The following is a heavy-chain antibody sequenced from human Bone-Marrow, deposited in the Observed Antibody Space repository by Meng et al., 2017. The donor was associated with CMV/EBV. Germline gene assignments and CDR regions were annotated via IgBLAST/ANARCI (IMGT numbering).Heavy chain of an antibody. CDR1: GFTFSSYS. CDR3: ARDFWRGLDY. D-gene: IGHD3-3*01. Sequence: LTCAASGFTFSSYSMNWVRQAPGKGLEWVSSISSSSSYIYYADSVKGRFTISRDNAKNSLYLQMNSLRAEDTALYYCARDFWRGLDYWGQGTLVTVSS. V-gene: IGHV3-21*04. CDR2: ISSSSSYI. J-gene: IGHJ4*02.